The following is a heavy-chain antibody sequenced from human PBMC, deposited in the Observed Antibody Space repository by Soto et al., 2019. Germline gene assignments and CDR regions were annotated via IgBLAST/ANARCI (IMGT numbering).Heavy chain of an antibody. CDR3: ARLGGSYAGPHFDY. V-gene: IGHV4-59*08. D-gene: IGHD1-26*01. J-gene: IGHJ4*02. CDR2: IYYSGTT. Sequence: SETLSLTCTVCGGSINHYYWTGIRKPPGKGLEWMGYIYYSGTTTNYNPSLKSRVTLSVDTSKNQFSLKLSSVTAADTAVYYCARLGGSYAGPHFDYWGQGTLVTVSS. CDR1: GGSINHYY.